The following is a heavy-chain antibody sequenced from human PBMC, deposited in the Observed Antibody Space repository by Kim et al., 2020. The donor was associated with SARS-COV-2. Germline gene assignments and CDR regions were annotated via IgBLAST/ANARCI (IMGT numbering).Heavy chain of an antibody. D-gene: IGHD6-19*01. CDR3: ARRQFTSGWYYFDY. Sequence: SDAESVNGRFTISRDNAKNTLYLQMNRLRAEDTAVYYCARRQFTSGWYYFDYWGQGTLVTVSS. V-gene: IGHV3-74*01. J-gene: IGHJ4*02.